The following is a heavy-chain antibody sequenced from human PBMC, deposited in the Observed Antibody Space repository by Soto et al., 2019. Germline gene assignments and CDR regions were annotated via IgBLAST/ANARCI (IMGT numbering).Heavy chain of an antibody. Sequence: GGSLRLSCAASGFTFSSYSMNWVRQAPGKGLEWVSSISSSSSYIYYADSVKGRFTISRDNAKNSLYLQMNSLRAEDTAVYYCAREGLNYVILTGHYGMDVWGQGTTVTVSS. CDR1: GFTFSSYS. J-gene: IGHJ6*02. CDR3: AREGLNYVILTGHYGMDV. V-gene: IGHV3-21*01. D-gene: IGHD3-9*01. CDR2: ISSSSSYI.